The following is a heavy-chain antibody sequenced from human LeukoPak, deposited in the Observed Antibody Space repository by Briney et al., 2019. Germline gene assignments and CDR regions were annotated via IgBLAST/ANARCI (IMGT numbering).Heavy chain of an antibody. CDR1: GFTFSSYA. CDR2: ISYDGSNK. V-gene: IGHV3-30-3*01. D-gene: IGHD3-10*01. Sequence: QPGGSLRLSCAASGFTFSSYAMHWVRQAPGKGLEWVAVISYDGSNKYYADSVKGRFTISRDNSKNTLYLQMNSLRAEDTAVYYCARDQVRYPYYFDYWGQGTLVTVSS. CDR3: ARDQVRYPYYFDY. J-gene: IGHJ4*02.